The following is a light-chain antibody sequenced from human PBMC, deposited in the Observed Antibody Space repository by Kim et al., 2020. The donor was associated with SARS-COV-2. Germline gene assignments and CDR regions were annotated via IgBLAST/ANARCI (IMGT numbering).Light chain of an antibody. V-gene: IGLV2-14*03. CDR3: SSYTSSSTLV. J-gene: IGLJ3*02. CDR2: DVS. Sequence: GQSIDSTCTGTSSDTDGYNYVSWYQQHPDKAPKLMIYDVSNRPSGVSNRFSGSKSGNTASLTISGLQAEDEADYYCSSYTSSSTLVFGGGTQLTVL. CDR1: SSDTDGYNY.